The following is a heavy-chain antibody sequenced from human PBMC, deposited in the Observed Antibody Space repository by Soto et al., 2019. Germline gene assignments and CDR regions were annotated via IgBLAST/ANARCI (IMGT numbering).Heavy chain of an antibody. CDR3: GRGGPDPPKAPVY. CDR1: GFTFSSYW. D-gene: IGHD3-10*01. CDR2: INPDGSAT. J-gene: IGHJ4*02. V-gene: IGHV3-74*01. Sequence: GGSLRLSCAGSGFTFSSYWMHWVRQAPGKGLVWVSRINPDGSATNYADSVKGLFTISRDNAKNTLYLQVNSVRAGDTAVFYFGRGGPDPPKAPVYRGQGTLVTVSS.